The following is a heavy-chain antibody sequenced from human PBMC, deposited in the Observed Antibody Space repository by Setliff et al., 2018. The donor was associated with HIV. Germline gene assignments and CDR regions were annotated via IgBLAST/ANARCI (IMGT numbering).Heavy chain of an antibody. CDR3: ARGRGRTFYYDSSGSRAFDI. CDR2: IYTSGNT. V-gene: IGHV4-4*07. J-gene: IGHJ3*02. Sequence: PSETLSLTCTVSGGSISSYYWSWIRQPAGKGLEWIGRIYTSGNTNYNPSLKSLKSRVTMSVDTSKNQFSLKLSSVTAADTAMYYCARGRGRTFYYDSSGSRAFDIWGQGTMVTVSS. CDR1: GGSISSYY. D-gene: IGHD3-22*01.